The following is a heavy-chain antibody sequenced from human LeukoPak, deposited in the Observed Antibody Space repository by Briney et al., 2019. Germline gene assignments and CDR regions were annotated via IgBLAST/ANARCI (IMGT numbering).Heavy chain of an antibody. Sequence: GGSLRLSCATSGFTFSSYSMNWVRQAPGKGLEWVTFIRFDGSNTYYSDSVKGRFTISRDNAKNSLYLQMNSLRAEDTAVYYCASSPGVDYDFWSGYYYYYYYYMDVWGKGTTVTVSS. D-gene: IGHD3-3*01. CDR3: ASSPGVDYDFWSGYYYYYYYYMDV. J-gene: IGHJ6*03. V-gene: IGHV3-30*02. CDR2: IRFDGSNT. CDR1: GFTFSSYS.